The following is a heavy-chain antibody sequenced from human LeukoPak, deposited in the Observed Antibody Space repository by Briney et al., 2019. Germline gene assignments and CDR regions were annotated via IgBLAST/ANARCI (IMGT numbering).Heavy chain of an antibody. V-gene: IGHV4-38-2*02. D-gene: IGHD3-10*01. CDR1: GYSISSGYY. J-gene: IGHJ4*02. CDR3: XXXXXGSKKYYFDY. CDR2: MYYSGST. Sequence: SETLSLTCTVSGYSISSGYYWGWIRQPPGQGLEWIGSMYYSGSTYYNPSLKSRVTMSVDTSKNQLSLKLSSVTAADTAVYYXXXXXXGSKKYYFDYWGQGTLVTVSS.